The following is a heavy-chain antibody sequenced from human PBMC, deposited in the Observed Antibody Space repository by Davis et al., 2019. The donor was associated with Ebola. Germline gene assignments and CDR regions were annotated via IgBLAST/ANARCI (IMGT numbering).Heavy chain of an antibody. V-gene: IGHV4-39*01. CDR2: VFSTGNS. Sequence: PSETLSLTCTVSGASVSSSNSWGWVRQPPGKGLEWIVGVFSTGNSYYNPSLKSRVTISLETSTSQFSLRLTSVTAADTAVYYCAGLSPLGTTIDYCGQGTLVTVS. CDR3: AGLSPLGTTIDY. CDR1: GASVSSSNS. D-gene: IGHD1-7*01. J-gene: IGHJ4*02.